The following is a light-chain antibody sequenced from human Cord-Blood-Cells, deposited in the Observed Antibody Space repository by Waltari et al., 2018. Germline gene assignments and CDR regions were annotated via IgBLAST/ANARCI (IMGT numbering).Light chain of an antibody. CDR2: GAS. J-gene: IGKJ4*01. CDR1: DVGSYNR. CDR3: QQYGSSPL. Sequence: TQPPSVSGSPGQSVTISCTGTSSDVGSYNRVSWYQQKPGQAPRLLIYGASSRATGIPDRFSGSGSGTDFTLTISRLEPEDFAVYYCQQYGSSPLFGGGTKVEIK. V-gene: IGKV3-20*01.